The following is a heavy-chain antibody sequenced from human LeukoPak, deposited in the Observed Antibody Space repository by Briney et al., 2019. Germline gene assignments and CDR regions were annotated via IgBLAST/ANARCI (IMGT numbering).Heavy chain of an antibody. CDR2: IYHTGST. CDR1: GGSISTNNW. CDR3: ARDNRYRNYYYGMDA. D-gene: IGHD1-14*01. V-gene: IGHV4-4*02. Sequence: SGTLSLTCAVSGGSISTNNWWSWVRQPPGKGLEWIGEIYHTGSTNYSPSLRSRVTMSIDKSNNQFSLNLNSVTAADTAVYYCARDNRYRNYYYGMDAWGQGTTVTVSS. J-gene: IGHJ6*02.